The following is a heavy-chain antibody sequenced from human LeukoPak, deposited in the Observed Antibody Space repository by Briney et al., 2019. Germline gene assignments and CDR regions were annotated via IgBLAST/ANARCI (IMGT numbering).Heavy chain of an antibody. CDR2: IYTSGST. J-gene: IGHJ4*02. CDR1: GGSISSGSYY. Sequence: SETLSLTCTVSGGSISSGSYYWSWIRQPAGMGLEWIGRIYTSGSTNYNPSLKSRVTISVDTSKNQFSLKLSSVTAADTAVYYCARAGVVTPALDYWGQGTLVTVSS. CDR3: ARAGVVTPALDY. V-gene: IGHV4-61*02. D-gene: IGHD4-23*01.